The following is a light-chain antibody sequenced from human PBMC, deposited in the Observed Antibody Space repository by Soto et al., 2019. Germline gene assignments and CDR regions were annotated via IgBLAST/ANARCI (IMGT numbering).Light chain of an antibody. CDR2: GAS. CDR1: QGVRSDY. J-gene: IGKJ1*01. Sequence: EIVLTQSPGTLSLSPGERATLSCRASQGVRSDYLAWYQQKPGQAPRLHIYGASTRATGIPDRFTGSGSGTDFTLTISRLEPEDFAVYYCQQYGSSPRTFGQGTKVEIK. V-gene: IGKV3-20*01. CDR3: QQYGSSPRT.